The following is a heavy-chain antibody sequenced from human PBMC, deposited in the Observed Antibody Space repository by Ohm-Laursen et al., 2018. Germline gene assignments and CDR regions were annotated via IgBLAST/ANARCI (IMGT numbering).Heavy chain of an antibody. Sequence: GSLRLSCAAAGFTFSSYAMSWVRQAPGKGLEWVSAISGSGGSTYYADSVKGRFTISRDNSKNTLYLQMNSLRAEDTAVYYCAKAPKQQLVYYFDYWGQGTLVTVSS. CDR1: GFTFSSYA. CDR2: ISGSGGST. V-gene: IGHV3-23*01. D-gene: IGHD6-13*01. CDR3: AKAPKQQLVYYFDY. J-gene: IGHJ4*02.